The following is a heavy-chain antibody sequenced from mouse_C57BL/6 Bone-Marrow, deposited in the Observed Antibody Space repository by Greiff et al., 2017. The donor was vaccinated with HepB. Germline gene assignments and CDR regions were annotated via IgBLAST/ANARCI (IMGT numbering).Heavy chain of an antibody. CDR1: GYTFTNYN. CDR3: ARTSPFYDGYYGAMDY. D-gene: IGHD2-3*01. V-gene: IGHV1-22*01. J-gene: IGHJ4*01. CDR2: INPNNGGT. Sequence: EVQLQQSGPELVKPGASVKMSCKASGYTFTNYNMHWVKQSHGKSLEWIGYINPNNGGTSYNQKFKGKATLTVNKSSSTAYMELRSLTSEDSAVYYCARTSPFYDGYYGAMDYWGQGTSVTVSS.